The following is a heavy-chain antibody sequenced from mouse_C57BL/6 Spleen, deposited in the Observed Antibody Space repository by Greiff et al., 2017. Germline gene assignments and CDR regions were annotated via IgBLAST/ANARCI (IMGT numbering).Heavy chain of an antibody. CDR2: IDPENGDT. D-gene: IGHD2-4*01. Sequence: VQLQQSGAELVRPGASVKLSCTASGFNIKDDYMHWVKQRPEQGLEWIGWIDPENGDTEYASKFQGKATITADTSSNTAYLQLSSLTSEDTAVYYCTTSDYDVGYFDVRGTGTTVTVSS. V-gene: IGHV14-4*01. CDR1: GFNIKDDY. J-gene: IGHJ1*03. CDR3: TTSDYDVGYFDV.